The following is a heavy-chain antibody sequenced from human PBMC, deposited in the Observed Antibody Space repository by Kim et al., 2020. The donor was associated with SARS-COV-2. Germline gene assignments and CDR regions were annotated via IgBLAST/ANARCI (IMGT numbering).Heavy chain of an antibody. CDR2: ISAYNGNT. CDR3: ARGASPNFEWRRNWFDP. J-gene: IGHJ5*02. D-gene: IGHD3-9*01. CDR1: GYTFTSYG. Sequence: ASVKVSCKASGYTFTSYGISWVRQAPGQGLEWMGWISAYNGNTNYAQKLQGRVTMTTDTSTSTAYMELRSLRSDDTAVYYCARGASPNFEWRRNWFDPWGQGTLVTVSS. V-gene: IGHV1-18*01.